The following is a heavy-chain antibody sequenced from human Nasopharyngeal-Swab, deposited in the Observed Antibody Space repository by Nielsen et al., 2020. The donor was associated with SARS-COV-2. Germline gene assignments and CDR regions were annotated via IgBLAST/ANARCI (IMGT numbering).Heavy chain of an antibody. D-gene: IGHD6-19*01. CDR3: ARITVAAADY. Sequence: WVRQAPGQGLKWMGIINPSGGSTSYAQKFQGRVTMTRDTSTSTVYMELSSLRSEDTAVYYCARITVAAADYWGQGTLVTVSS. J-gene: IGHJ4*02. CDR2: INPSGGST. V-gene: IGHV1-46*01.